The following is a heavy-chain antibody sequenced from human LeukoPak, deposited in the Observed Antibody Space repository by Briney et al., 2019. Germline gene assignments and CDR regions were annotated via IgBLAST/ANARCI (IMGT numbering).Heavy chain of an antibody. D-gene: IGHD3-9*01. CDR1: GDSVSSNSAA. Sequence: SQNLSLTCAISGDSVSSNSAAWNWIRQSPSRGLEWLGRTYYRSKWYNDYAVSVKSRITINPDTSKNQFSLQLNSVTPEDTAVYYCAREGSLRYFDWLLRSYGMDVWGQGTTVTVSS. CDR2: TYYRSKWYN. V-gene: IGHV6-1*01. J-gene: IGHJ6*02. CDR3: AREGSLRYFDWLLRSYGMDV.